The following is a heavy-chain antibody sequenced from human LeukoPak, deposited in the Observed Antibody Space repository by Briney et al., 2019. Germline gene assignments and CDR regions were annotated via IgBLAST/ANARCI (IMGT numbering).Heavy chain of an antibody. Sequence: PSETLSLTCTISGGSVSDYYWSWIRQSPGKGLEWIGYIYHTGSTSYSPSLKSRVTISADTSQNQFSLKLSSVTAADTAVYYCARDIGGAGYWGQGTLVTVSS. D-gene: IGHD6-19*01. CDR2: IYHTGST. J-gene: IGHJ4*02. V-gene: IGHV4-59*02. CDR3: ARDIGGAGY. CDR1: GGSVSDYY.